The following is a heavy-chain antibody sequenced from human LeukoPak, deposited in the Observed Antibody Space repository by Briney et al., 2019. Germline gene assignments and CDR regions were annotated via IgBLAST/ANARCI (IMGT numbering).Heavy chain of an antibody. J-gene: IGHJ5*02. V-gene: IGHV4-59*01. CDR3: VRVIRSWFDT. CDR1: GDSINNNF. CDR2: ICHSGTT. Sequence: PSETLSLTCSVSGDSINNNFWTWIRQPPGKRLEWIGYICHSGTTNYNPSLNSRVTMLIDASKNQISLKLSSVTAADTAVYYCVRVIRSWFDTWGQGTLVTVSS.